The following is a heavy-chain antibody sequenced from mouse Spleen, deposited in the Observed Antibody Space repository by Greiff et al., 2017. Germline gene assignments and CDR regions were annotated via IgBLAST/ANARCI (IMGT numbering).Heavy chain of an antibody. V-gene: IGHV14-4*01. Sequence: EVQGVESGAELVRPGASVKLSCTASGFNIKDDYMHWVKQRPEQGLEWIGWIDPENGDTEYASKFQGKATITADTSSNTAYLQLSSLTSEDTAVYYCTTWRYYRYFDYWGQGTTLTVSS. J-gene: IGHJ2*01. CDR1: GFNIKDDY. CDR2: IDPENGDT. CDR3: TTWRYYRYFDY. D-gene: IGHD2-14*01.